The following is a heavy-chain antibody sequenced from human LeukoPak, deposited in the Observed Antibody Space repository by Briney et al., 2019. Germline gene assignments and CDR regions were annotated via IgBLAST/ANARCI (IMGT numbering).Heavy chain of an antibody. CDR1: GDSSNIYY. D-gene: IGHD3-22*01. J-gene: IGHJ1*01. Sequence: ETLSLTCAVYGDSSNIYYWSWIRQAPGKGLEWVANIKQDGIEKYYADSVEGRFTVSRDNTKNTMFLQMDSLRVEDTAVYYCARGSSGYYCDHFQTWGQGSLVTVSS. CDR3: ARGSSGYYCDHFQT. CDR2: IKQDGIEK. V-gene: IGHV3-7*01.